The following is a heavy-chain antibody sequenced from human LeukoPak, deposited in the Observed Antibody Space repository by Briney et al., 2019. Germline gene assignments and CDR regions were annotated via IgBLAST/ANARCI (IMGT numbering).Heavy chain of an antibody. J-gene: IGHJ4*02. D-gene: IGHD6-13*01. CDR1: GGSISSSSYY. CDR2: IYYSGST. Sequence: SETLSLTCTVSGGSISSSSYYWGWIRQPPGKGLEWIGSIYYSGSTYYNPSLKSRVTISVDTSKNQFSLKLSSVTAADTAVYYCAKALSITWQLYYFDYWGQGTLVTVSS. V-gene: IGHV4-39*07. CDR3: AKALSITWQLYYFDY.